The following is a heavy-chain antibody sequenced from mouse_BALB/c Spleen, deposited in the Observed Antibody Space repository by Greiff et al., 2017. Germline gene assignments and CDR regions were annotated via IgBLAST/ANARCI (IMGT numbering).Heavy chain of an antibody. CDR1: GYTFTSYW. V-gene: IGHV1-87*01. CDR3: ARSLGDY. Sequence: QVQLKESGAELARPGASVKLSCKASGYTFTSYWMQWVKQRPGQGLEWIGAIYPGDGDTRYTQKFKGKATLTADKSSSTAYMQLSSLASEDSAVYYCARSLGDYWGQGTSVTVSS. CDR2: IYPGDGDT. J-gene: IGHJ4*01. D-gene: IGHD2-10*02.